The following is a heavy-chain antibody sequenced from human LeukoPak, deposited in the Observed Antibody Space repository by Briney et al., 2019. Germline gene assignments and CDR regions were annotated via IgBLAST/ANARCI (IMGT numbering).Heavy chain of an antibody. CDR3: TSDIPPGGADV. CDR2: IYWNNGVV. Sequence: GGSLRLSCTASRFTPDGHALHWVRQAPGEGLEWVAGIYWNNGVVDYADSVKGRVTISRDIAKRSVYLQMDSLRTEDTALYYCTSDIPPGGADVWGPGTTVPVSS. D-gene: IGHD3-16*01. V-gene: IGHV3-9*02. CDR1: RFTPDGHA. J-gene: IGHJ6*02.